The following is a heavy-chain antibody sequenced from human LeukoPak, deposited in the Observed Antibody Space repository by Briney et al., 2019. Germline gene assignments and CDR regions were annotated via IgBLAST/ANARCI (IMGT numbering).Heavy chain of an antibody. J-gene: IGHJ4*02. CDR1: GFTFSSYW. V-gene: IGHV3-53*01. D-gene: IGHD6-19*01. Sequence: GGSLRLSCAASGFTFSSYWMNWVRQAPGKGLEWVSVIYSGGSTYYADSVKGRFTISRDNSKNTLYLQMNSLRAEDTAVYYCARDYSGWYFDYWGQGTLVTVSS. CDR3: ARDYSGWYFDY. CDR2: IYSGGST.